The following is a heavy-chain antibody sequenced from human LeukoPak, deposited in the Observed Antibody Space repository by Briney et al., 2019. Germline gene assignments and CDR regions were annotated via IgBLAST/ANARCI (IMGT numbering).Heavy chain of an antibody. V-gene: IGHV1-18*01. D-gene: IGHD6-19*01. Sequence: GASVKVSCKASGYTFTSYAMNWVRQAPGQGLEWMGWISAYNGNTNYAQKLQGRVTMTTDTSTSTAYMELRSLRSDDTAVYYCARVGGWKLCYYYYYMDVWGKGTTVTVSS. J-gene: IGHJ6*03. CDR1: GYTFTSYA. CDR3: ARVGGWKLCYYYYYMDV. CDR2: ISAYNGNT.